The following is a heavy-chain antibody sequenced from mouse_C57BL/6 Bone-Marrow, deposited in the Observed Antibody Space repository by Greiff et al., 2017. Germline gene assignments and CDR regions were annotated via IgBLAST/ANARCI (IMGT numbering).Heavy chain of an antibody. Sequence: VQLQQPGAELVKPGASVKLSCKASGYTFTSYWMHWVKQRPGQGLEWIGMIHPNSGSTNYNEMFKSKATLTVDKSSSTAYMQLSSLTSEDSAVYYCASGYYMFAYWGQGTLVTLSA. CDR3: ASGYYMFAY. V-gene: IGHV1-64*01. J-gene: IGHJ3*01. D-gene: IGHD2-12*01. CDR1: GYTFTSYW. CDR2: IHPNSGST.